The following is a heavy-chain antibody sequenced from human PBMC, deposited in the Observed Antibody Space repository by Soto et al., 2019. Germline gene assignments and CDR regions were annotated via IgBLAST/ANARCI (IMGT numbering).Heavy chain of an antibody. CDR3: ARALYINSWPLDF. Sequence: SETLSLTCSVSGVSVSSDYYYWNWIRQPPGKGLEWIGYNHILGRTNYNPSLGSRVAISLDTSKNQFSLTLTSVTAADTAIYYCARALYINSWPLDFWGQGTLVTVCS. V-gene: IGHV4-61*01. D-gene: IGHD1-26*01. J-gene: IGHJ4*02. CDR2: NHILGRT. CDR1: GVSVSSDYYY.